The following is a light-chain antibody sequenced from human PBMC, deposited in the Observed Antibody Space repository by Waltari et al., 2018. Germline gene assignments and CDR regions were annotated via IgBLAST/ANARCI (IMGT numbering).Light chain of an antibody. CDR3: QQYYNVPLA. CDR2: SAS. Sequence: DIQMTQSPSSLSAGVGDRITITCRASQAITKSLAWYQQKPGKAPKLLVYSASTLESGVPSRFSGSGSGTDYTLTISSLQPEDFATYYCQQYYNVPLAFGQGTKVEIK. J-gene: IGKJ1*01. V-gene: IGKV1-NL1*01. CDR1: QAITKS.